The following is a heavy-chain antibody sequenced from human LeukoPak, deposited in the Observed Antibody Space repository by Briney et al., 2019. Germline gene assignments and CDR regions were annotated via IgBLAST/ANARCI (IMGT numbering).Heavy chain of an antibody. V-gene: IGHV4-61*02. CDR1: GGSISSGSDY. Sequence: SETLSLTCTVPGGSISSGSDYWSWIRQPAGRGLEWIGRIYTSGSTNYNPSLKSRVTISVDTSKNQFSLKLSSVTAADTAVYYCARQRYSSSVDYWGQGTLVTVSS. CDR3: ARQRYSSSVDY. CDR2: IYTSGST. J-gene: IGHJ4*02. D-gene: IGHD6-13*01.